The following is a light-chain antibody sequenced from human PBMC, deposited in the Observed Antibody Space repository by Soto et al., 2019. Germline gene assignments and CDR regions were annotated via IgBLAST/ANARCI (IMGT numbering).Light chain of an antibody. CDR3: HQRCTWPLT. Sequence: EIVLTQSPATLSLSPGEGAALSCRASQSVSKFLAWYQQKPGQAPSFFIFVASNRATGISTRFSGSGSGTDFTLTISILEAEDFSLYYCHQRCTWPLTFGGGTKVDIK. J-gene: IGKJ4*01. V-gene: IGKV3-11*01. CDR2: VAS. CDR1: QSVSKF.